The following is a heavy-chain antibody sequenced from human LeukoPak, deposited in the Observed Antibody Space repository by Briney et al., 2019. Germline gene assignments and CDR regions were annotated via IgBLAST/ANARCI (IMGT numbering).Heavy chain of an antibody. CDR3: ARDGSGYSDPVGS. V-gene: IGHV3-21*01. Sequence: GGSLRVSCVASGFTLSSYTMNWVRQAPGKGLEWVSSISSSSSYIYYADSVKGRFTISRHNAKNSLFLQMNSLRAEDSAVYYCARDGSGYSDPVGSWGQGTLVTVSS. CDR2: ISSSSSYI. D-gene: IGHD3-22*01. J-gene: IGHJ4*02. CDR1: GFTLSSYT.